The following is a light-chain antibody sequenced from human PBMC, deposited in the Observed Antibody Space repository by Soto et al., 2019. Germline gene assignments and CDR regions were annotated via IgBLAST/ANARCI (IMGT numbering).Light chain of an antibody. CDR2: QAS. Sequence: DIQMTQSPSTLSASIGDRVTITCRASQNINVWLAWYQQKPGKAPKFLIYQASTLQCGVPSRFSGSGSGTEFTLTISSLQPDDFATYYCQQHEAYPRTFGQGTKVEIK. J-gene: IGKJ1*01. CDR3: QQHEAYPRT. V-gene: IGKV1-5*03. CDR1: QNINVW.